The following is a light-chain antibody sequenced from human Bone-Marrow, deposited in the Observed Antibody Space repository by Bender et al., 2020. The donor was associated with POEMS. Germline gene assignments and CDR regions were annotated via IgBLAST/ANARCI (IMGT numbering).Light chain of an antibody. CDR3: TSYTASSTLVV. CDR1: SSDVGGYNL. Sequence: QSALTQPRSVSGSPGQSVTISCTGTSSDVGGYNLVSWYQQHPGKVPKVVIYEVSQRPSGVSSRFSGSKSGNTASLTISGLQAEDEADYYCTSYTASSTLVVFGGGTKLTV. V-gene: IGLV2-14*02. J-gene: IGLJ3*02. CDR2: EVS.